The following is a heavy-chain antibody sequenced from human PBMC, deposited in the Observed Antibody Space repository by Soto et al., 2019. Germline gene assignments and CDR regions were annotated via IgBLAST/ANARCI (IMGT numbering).Heavy chain of an antibody. CDR3: VRTSHYGSGTWDFDF. Sequence: EVQLVESGGGLVQPGGSLRLSCAGSGFTLSDNYMDWVRQAPGKGLEWVGRTRNKANRYTTEYAASVKGRFTVSRDETMNSLHLQMNSLKTEDTAGYSCVRTSHYGSGTWDFDFWGQGTVVTVSS. V-gene: IGHV3-72*01. CDR2: TRNKANRYTT. CDR1: GFTLSDNY. D-gene: IGHD3-10*01. J-gene: IGHJ4*02.